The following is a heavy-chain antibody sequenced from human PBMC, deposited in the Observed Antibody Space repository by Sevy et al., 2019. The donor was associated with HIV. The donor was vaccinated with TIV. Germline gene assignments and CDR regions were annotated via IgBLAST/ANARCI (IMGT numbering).Heavy chain of an antibody. CDR2: IESKAHGGTT. V-gene: IGHV3-15*04. J-gene: IGHJ3*02. CDR1: GFSFNDAL. D-gene: IGHD2-2*01. CDR3: TTVLIPSRAFDI. Sequence: GGSLRLSCATSGFSFNDALMSWVRQAPGKGLEWVGRIESKAHGGTTEYAAPVKGRFAISRDDSKNTLYLQINSLKTEDTAVYYCTTVLIPSRAFDIWGHWTMVTVSS.